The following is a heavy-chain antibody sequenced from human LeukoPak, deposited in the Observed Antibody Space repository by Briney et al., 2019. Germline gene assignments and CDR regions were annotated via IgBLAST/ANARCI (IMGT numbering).Heavy chain of an antibody. CDR1: GGSISSYY. Sequence: PSETLSLTCTVSGGSISSYYWSWIRQPPGKGLEWIGRIYTSGSTNYNPSLKSRVTISVDTSKNQFSLKLSSVTAADTAVYYCARALPSESLGSGYLDYWGQGTLVTVSS. V-gene: IGHV4-4*08. J-gene: IGHJ4*02. D-gene: IGHD3-22*01. CDR2: IYTSGST. CDR3: ARALPSESLGSGYLDY.